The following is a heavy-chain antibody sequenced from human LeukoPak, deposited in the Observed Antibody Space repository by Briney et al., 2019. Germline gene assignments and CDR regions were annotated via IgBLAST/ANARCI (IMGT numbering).Heavy chain of an antibody. CDR3: ARGGYYGSGSFPDY. V-gene: IGHV1-18*01. Sequence: ASVKVSCKASGYSFASFGINWVRQAPGQGLEWMGWISAYNGDTNYAQNLQDRVTMTTDTSTSTAYMDLRSLTSDDTAVYYCARGGYYGSGSFPDYWGQGTLVTVSS. CDR1: GYSFASFG. D-gene: IGHD3-10*01. CDR2: ISAYNGDT. J-gene: IGHJ4*02.